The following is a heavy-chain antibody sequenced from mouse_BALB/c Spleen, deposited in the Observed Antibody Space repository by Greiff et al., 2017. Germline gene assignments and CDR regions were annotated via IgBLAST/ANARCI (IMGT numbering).Heavy chain of an antibody. CDR1: GYTFTSYY. CDR2: IYPGNVNT. D-gene: IGHD2-4*01. J-gene: IGHJ4*01. CDR3: ARYDYDDDFYAMDY. Sequence: QVQLQQSGPELVKPGASVRISCKASGYTFTSYYIHWVKQRPGQGLEWIGWIYPGNVNTKYNEKFKGKATLTADKSSSTAYMQLSSLTSEDSAVYFCARYDYDDDFYAMDYWGQGTSVTVSS. V-gene: IGHV1S56*01.